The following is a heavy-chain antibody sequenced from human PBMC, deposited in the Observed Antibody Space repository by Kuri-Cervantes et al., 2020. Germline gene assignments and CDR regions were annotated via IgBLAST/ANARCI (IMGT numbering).Heavy chain of an antibody. Sequence: SETLSLTCTVSGGSISSSASYWGWIRQPPGKGRERIGTLYYSGTTFSNPSLKSRVTLSVDTARNQVSLRLTSVTAADTAMYYCARAGSYRGWGRFGFDYWGQGTLVTVSS. CDR3: ARAGSYRGWGRFGFDY. D-gene: IGHD1-26*01. CDR1: GGSISSSASY. J-gene: IGHJ4*02. CDR2: LYYSGTT. V-gene: IGHV4-39*01.